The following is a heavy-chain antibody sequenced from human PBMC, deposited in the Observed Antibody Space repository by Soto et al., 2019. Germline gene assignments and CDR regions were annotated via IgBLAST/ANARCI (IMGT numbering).Heavy chain of an antibody. Sequence: GSLTLSCAPSGVTFSRYGRHWVRQAPGKGLEWVAVISYDGSNKYYADSVKGRFTISRDNSKNTLYLQMHSLRAEDTAVYYCAKESPYYYDSSGYYPPGYWGQGTLVTVSS. CDR1: GVTFSRYG. J-gene: IGHJ4*02. D-gene: IGHD3-22*01. V-gene: IGHV3-30*18. CDR3: AKESPYYYDSSGYYPPGY. CDR2: ISYDGSNK.